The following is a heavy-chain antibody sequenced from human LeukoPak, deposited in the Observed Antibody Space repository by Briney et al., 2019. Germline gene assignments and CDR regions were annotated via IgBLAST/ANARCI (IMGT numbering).Heavy chain of an antibody. D-gene: IGHD3-22*01. J-gene: IGHJ4*02. CDR3: ARGGVLDDSIGY. CDR1: GYTFANYA. CDR2: VSAYNDNT. V-gene: IGHV1-18*01. Sequence: ASVKVSCKASGYTFANYAISWVRQAPGLGLEWMGWVSAYNDNTYYAQKLQGRVTMTTDTSTSTAYMELRSLRSDDPAVYYCARGGVLDDSIGYWGQGTLVTVSS.